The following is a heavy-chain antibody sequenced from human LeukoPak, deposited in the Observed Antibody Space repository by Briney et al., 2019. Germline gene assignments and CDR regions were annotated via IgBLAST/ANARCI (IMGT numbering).Heavy chain of an antibody. Sequence: SETLSLTCTVSGGSISSYYWSWIRQPPGKGLEWIGYIYYSGSTNYNPSLKSRVTISVDTSKNQFSLKLSSVTAADTAVYYCARQGEYSGYDSWGQRTLVTVSS. CDR2: IYYSGST. CDR1: GGSISSYY. D-gene: IGHD5-12*01. J-gene: IGHJ4*02. V-gene: IGHV4-59*08. CDR3: ARQGEYSGYDS.